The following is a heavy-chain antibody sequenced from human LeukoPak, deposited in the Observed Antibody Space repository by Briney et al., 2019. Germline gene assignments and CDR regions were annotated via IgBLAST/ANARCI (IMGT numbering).Heavy chain of an antibody. CDR2: INSDGSST. V-gene: IGHV3-74*03. J-gene: IGHJ4*02. D-gene: IGHD1-7*01. CDR1: GFSFSTYW. Sequence: GGSPRLSCAASGFSFSTYWIHWVRQAPGRGLVWVSRINSDGSSTTYTDSVKGRFTLSRDNAKNTLYLQMNSLRAEDTAVYYCALGTKPLSYHFFDYWGQGALVTVSS. CDR3: ALGTKPLSYHFFDY.